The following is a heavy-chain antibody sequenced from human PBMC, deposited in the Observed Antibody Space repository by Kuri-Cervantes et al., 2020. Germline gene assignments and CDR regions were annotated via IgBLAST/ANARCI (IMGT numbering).Heavy chain of an antibody. Sequence: GGSLRLSCAASGFTFSSYSMSWVRQAPGKGLEWVSTGSDNTYYADSVKGRFTISRDNSKNTLYLQMNSLRAEDTAIYYCAKDPLGYGGHYFDSWGQGTLVTVSS. CDR3: AKDPLGYGGHYFDS. J-gene: IGHJ4*02. D-gene: IGHD4/OR15-4a*01. CDR1: GFTFSSYS. CDR2: GSDNT. V-gene: IGHV3-23*01.